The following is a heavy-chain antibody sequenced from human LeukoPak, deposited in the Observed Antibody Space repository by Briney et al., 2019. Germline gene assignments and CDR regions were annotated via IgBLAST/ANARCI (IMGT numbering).Heavy chain of an antibody. CDR3: ATSIRFLEWLPPSGYMDV. J-gene: IGHJ6*03. CDR2: IIPIFCPA. D-gene: IGHD3-3*01. Sequence: RASVNVSCKASGGTFSRYSISWVRQAPGQGLEWMGGIIPIFCPANYPQKFQGRVTITADESTSTAYMEVSSLRSEDTAVYYWATSIRFLEWLPPSGYMDVWGKGTTVTVSS. V-gene: IGHV1-69*13. CDR1: GGTFSRYS.